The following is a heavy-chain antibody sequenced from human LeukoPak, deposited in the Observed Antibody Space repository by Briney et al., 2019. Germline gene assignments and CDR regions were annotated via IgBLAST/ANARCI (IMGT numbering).Heavy chain of an antibody. CDR3: ARVGSSGWYVGY. V-gene: IGHV3-11*06. CDR2: ISSSSSYI. D-gene: IGHD6-19*01. Sequence: KTGGSLRLSCAASGFTFSDYYMSWIRQAPGKGLEWVSYISSSSSYIYYADSVKGRFTISRDNAKNSLYLQMNSLRAEDTAVYYCARVGSSGWYVGYWGQGTLVTVSS. CDR1: GFTFSDYY. J-gene: IGHJ4*02.